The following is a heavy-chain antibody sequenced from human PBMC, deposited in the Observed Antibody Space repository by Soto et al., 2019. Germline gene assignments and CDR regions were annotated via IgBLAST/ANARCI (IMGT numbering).Heavy chain of an antibody. CDR2: ISYDGSNK. V-gene: IGHV3-30*18. CDR3: AKEPSLWFGELLSLYYYYGMDV. J-gene: IGHJ6*02. D-gene: IGHD3-10*01. Sequence: GGSLRLSCAASGFTFSSYGMHWVRQAPGKGLEWVAVISYDGSNKYYADSVKGRFTISRDNSKNTLYLQMNSLRAEDTAVYYCAKEPSLWFGELLSLYYYYGMDVWGQGTTVTVSS. CDR1: GFTFSSYG.